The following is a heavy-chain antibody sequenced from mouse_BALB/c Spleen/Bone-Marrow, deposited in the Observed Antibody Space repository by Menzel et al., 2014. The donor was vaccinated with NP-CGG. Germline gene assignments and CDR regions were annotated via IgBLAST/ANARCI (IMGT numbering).Heavy chain of an antibody. CDR3: ARRGSGNYVGYAMDY. V-gene: IGHV5-9-3*01. Sequence: DVHLVESGGGLVKPGGSLKLSCAASGFTFSSYAMSWVRQTPEKRLEWVATISSGGSYTYYPDSVKGRFTISRDNAKNTLYLQMSSLRSEDTAMYYCARRGSGNYVGYAMDYWGQGTSVTVSS. J-gene: IGHJ4*01. D-gene: IGHD2-1*01. CDR2: ISSGGSYT. CDR1: GFTFSSYA.